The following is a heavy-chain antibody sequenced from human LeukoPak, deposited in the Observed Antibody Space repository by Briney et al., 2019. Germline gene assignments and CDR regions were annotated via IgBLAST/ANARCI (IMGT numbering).Heavy chain of an antibody. V-gene: IGHV4-59*01. Sequence: SETLSLTCAVYGGSFSGYYWNWIRQPPGKGLEWIGYIYYSGSTNYNPSLKSRVTISVDTSKNQFSLKLSSVTAADTAVYYCARDLHDYYDSSGFDYWGQGTLVTVSS. CDR2: IYYSGST. J-gene: IGHJ4*02. CDR1: GGSFSGYY. D-gene: IGHD3-22*01. CDR3: ARDLHDYYDSSGFDY.